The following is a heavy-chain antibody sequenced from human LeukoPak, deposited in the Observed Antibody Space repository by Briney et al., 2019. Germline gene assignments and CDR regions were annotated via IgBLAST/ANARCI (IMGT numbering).Heavy chain of an antibody. V-gene: IGHV3-21*04. CDR3: ARGRISGYDYRDIYYYTMDV. D-gene: IGHD5-12*01. CDR2: ISRSSSYI. CDR1: GFTFSIYN. J-gene: IGHJ6*02. Sequence: GGSLRLSCAVSGFTFSIYNMNWVRQAPGKGLEWVSSISRSSSYIYYADSAKGRFTVSRDNAKNSLYLQMNSLRAEDTAVYYCARGRISGYDYRDIYYYTMDVWGQGTTVTVSS.